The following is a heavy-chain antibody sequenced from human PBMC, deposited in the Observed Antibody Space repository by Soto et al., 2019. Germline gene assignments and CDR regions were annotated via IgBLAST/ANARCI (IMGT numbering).Heavy chain of an antibody. D-gene: IGHD3-22*01. V-gene: IGHV1-2*02. CDR1: GYTFTGYY. J-gene: IGHJ4*02. Sequence: ASVKVSCKASGYTFTGYYMHWVRQAPGQGLEWMGWINPNSGGTNYAQKFQGRVTMTRDTSISTAYMELSRLRSDDTAVYYYDSSGYSLSYFDYWGQGTLVTVSS. CDR3: DSSGYSLSYFDY. CDR2: INPNSGGT.